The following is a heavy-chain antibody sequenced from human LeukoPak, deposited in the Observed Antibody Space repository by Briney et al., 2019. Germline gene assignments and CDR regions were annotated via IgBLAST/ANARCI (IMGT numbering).Heavy chain of an antibody. V-gene: IGHV3-23*01. CDR1: GFTFSSYA. D-gene: IGHD2-15*01. J-gene: IGHJ4*02. Sequence: QPGGSLRLSCAASGFTFSSYAMNWVRQAPGEGLEWVSGISGSSGGTYYADSVRGRITISRDNSKNTVYLQMNSLRAEDTAIYYCAKRGLGSCSGSSWLQWVLDYWGRGTLVTISS. CDR3: AKRGLGSCSGSSWLQWVLDY. CDR2: ISGSSGGT.